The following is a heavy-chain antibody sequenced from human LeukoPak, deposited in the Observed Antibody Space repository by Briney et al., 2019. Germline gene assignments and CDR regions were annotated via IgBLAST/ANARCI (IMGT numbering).Heavy chain of an antibody. V-gene: IGHV4-34*01. J-gene: IGHJ6*02. CDR1: GGSFSGYY. CDR2: INHSGST. CDR3: ARHYDSSGYYYNYYYGMDV. Sequence: SETLSLTCAVYGGSFSGYYWSWIRQPPGKGLEWIGEINHSGSTNYNPSLKSRVTISVDTSKNQFSLNLRSVTAADTAVYYCARHYDSSGYYYNYYYGMDVWGQGTTVTVSS. D-gene: IGHD3-22*01.